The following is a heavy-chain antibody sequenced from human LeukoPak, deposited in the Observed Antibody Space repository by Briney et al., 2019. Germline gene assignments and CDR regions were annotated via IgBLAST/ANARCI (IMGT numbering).Heavy chain of an antibody. V-gene: IGHV3-33*08. CDR3: ARCPAPHDSSGYFYY. J-gene: IGHJ4*02. CDR1: GFPFSSYG. D-gene: IGHD3-22*01. CDR2: IWYDGSNK. Sequence: PGGSLRLSCSASGFPFSSYGMHWVRQAPGKGLEWVAVIWYDGSNKYYADSVKGRFTISRDNSKNTLYLHMHSLRAEDTDVYYCARCPAPHDSSGYFYYWGQGTLVTVSS.